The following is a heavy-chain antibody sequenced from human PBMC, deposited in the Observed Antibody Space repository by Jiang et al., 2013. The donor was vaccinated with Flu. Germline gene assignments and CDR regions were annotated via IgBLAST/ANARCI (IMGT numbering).Heavy chain of an antibody. CDR1: GYTFTSNF. Sequence: SGAEVKKPGASVKVSCKPSGYTFTSNFLHWVRQAPGQGLEWMGTINPSGGTTIYAQMFQGRVTMTRDTSTSTVYMELSSLRSEDTAVYYCARAGVGTGYDYGDYGGYWGQGTLVTVSS. J-gene: IGHJ4*02. D-gene: IGHD4-17*01. V-gene: IGHV1-46*01. CDR2: INPSGGTT. CDR3: ARAGVGTGYDYGDYGGY.